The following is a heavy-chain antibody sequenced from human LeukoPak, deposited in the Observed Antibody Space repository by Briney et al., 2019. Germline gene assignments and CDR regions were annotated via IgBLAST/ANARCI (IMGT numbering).Heavy chain of an antibody. CDR1: GFGFTFSTSV. CDR3: TREGESSGYAGAFDI. D-gene: IGHD2-2*01. V-gene: IGHV3-30-3*01. J-gene: IGHJ3*02. CDR2: ISHDGNGK. Sequence: GGSLRLSCAASGFGFTFSTSVIHWVRQAPGKGLEWVAAISHDGNGKYYAESVKGRFTISRDNSKNTVYVEMSSLRVEDTAVHFCTREGESSGYAGAFDIWGHGTMVTVS.